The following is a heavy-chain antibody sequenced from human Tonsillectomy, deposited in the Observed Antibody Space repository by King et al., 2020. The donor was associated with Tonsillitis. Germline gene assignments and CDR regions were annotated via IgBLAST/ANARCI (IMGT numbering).Heavy chain of an antibody. CDR1: GGSISSYY. CDR2: IYYSGST. V-gene: IGHV4-59*01. J-gene: IGHJ4*02. Sequence: VQLQESGPGLVKPSETLSLTCTVSGGSISSYYWSWIRQPPGKGLEWIGYIYYSGSTNYNPSLKRRVTISIHTSKNQFSLKLSSVTAADTAVYYCARDLYGGFGDFGYWGQGTLVTVSS. D-gene: IGHD3-10*01. CDR3: ARDLYGGFGDFGY.